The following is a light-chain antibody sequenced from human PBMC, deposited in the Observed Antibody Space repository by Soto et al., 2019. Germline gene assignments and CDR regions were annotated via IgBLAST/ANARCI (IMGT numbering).Light chain of an antibody. J-gene: IGKJ3*01. V-gene: IGKV3-15*01. CDR2: GAS. Sequence: EIMMTQSPGTLSVSPGEGATLSCTASQSVNLNLAGYQQKPGQPPRLLLYGASTRATGIPVRFRGSVSGTEFNLPLSSLQSEENAAYNYPQYYSWSRGTFGPGTKVEI. CDR3: PQYYSWSRGT. CDR1: QSVNLN.